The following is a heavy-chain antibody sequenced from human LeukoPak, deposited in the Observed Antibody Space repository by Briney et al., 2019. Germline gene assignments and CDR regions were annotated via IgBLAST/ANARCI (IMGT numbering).Heavy chain of an antibody. D-gene: IGHD6-19*01. CDR1: GYSFTSYW. J-gene: IGHJ2*01. Sequence: PGESLKISCKGSGYSFTSYWIGWVRQMPGKGLEWMGIIYPGDSVTRYSPSFQGQVTISADKSITTAYLQWSSLKASDTAMYYCARLVGRVAVAGTVRYFDLWGRGTPVTVSS. CDR3: ARLVGRVAVAGTVRYFDL. CDR2: IYPGDSVT. V-gene: IGHV5-51*01.